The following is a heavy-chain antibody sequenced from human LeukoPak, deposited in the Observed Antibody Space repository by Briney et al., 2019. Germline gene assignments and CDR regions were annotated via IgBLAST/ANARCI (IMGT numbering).Heavy chain of an antibody. CDR3: ARESYSSGPGQH. CDR2: ISSSGSTI. D-gene: IGHD6-19*01. Sequence: PGGSLRLSCAASGFTFSSYEMNWVRQAPGKGLEWVSYISSSGSTIYYADSVKGRFTISRDNAKNSLYLQMNSLRAEDTAVYYCARESYSSGPGQHWGQGTLVTVSS. J-gene: IGHJ1*01. CDR1: GFTFSSYE. V-gene: IGHV3-48*03.